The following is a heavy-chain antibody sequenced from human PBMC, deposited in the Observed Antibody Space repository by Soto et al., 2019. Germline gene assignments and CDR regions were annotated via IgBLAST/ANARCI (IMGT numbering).Heavy chain of an antibody. V-gene: IGHV1-18*01. J-gene: IGHJ4*02. Sequence: VASVKVSCKASGYTFTSYGISWVRQAPGQGLEWMGWISAYNGNTNYAQKLQGRVTMTTDTSTSTAYMELRSLRSDDTAVYYCARDLGIADLLRYFDWPNTYFDTWGQGAPVTVSS. CDR3: ARDLGIADLLRYFDWPNTYFDT. CDR2: ISAYNGNT. D-gene: IGHD3-9*01. CDR1: GYTFTSYG.